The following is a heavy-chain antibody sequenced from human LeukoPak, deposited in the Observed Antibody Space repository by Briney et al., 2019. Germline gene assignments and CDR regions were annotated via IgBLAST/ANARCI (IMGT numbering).Heavy chain of an antibody. CDR1: GFTFSNFY. CDR3: ATYYYFNY. CDR2: IKQDGSEK. V-gene: IGHV3-7*01. J-gene: IGHJ4*02. Sequence: PGGSLRLSCAASGFTFSNFYMSWVRQAPGEGLEWVANIKQDGSEKYYVDSVKGRFTISRDNARNSLYPQMDSLRAEDTAVYYCATYYYFNYWGQGTLVTVSS. D-gene: IGHD1-26*01.